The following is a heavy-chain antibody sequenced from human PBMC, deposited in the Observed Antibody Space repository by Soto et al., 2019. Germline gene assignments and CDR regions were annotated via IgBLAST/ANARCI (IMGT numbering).Heavy chain of an antibody. Sequence: GGSLRLSCAASGFTFSNAWMSWVRQAPGKGLEWVGRIKSKTDGGTTDYAAPVKGRSTISRDDSKNTLYLQMNSLKTEDTAVYYCTTENYYGSGSYYNGGYYYYYGMDVWGQGTTVTVSS. D-gene: IGHD3-10*01. CDR2: IKSKTDGGTT. CDR3: TTENYYGSGSYYNGGYYYYYGMDV. V-gene: IGHV3-15*01. J-gene: IGHJ6*02. CDR1: GFTFSNAW.